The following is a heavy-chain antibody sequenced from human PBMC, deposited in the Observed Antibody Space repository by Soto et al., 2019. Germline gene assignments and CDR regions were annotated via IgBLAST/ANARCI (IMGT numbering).Heavy chain of an antibody. CDR2: IYYSGST. J-gene: IGHJ6*02. CDR1: GGSISSGDYC. Sequence: SETLSLTCTVSGGSISSGDYCWSWLRQPPGKGLEWIGYIYYSGSTYYNPSLKSRVTISVDTSKNQFSLKLSSVTAADTAVYYCARGGMITFGGVIANPYYYYGMDVWGQGTTVTVSS. CDR3: ARGGMITFGGVIANPYYYYGMDV. V-gene: IGHV4-30-4*01. D-gene: IGHD3-16*02.